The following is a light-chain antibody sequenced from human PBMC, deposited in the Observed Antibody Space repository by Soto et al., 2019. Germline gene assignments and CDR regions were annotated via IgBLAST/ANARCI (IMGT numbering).Light chain of an antibody. J-gene: IGKJ5*01. V-gene: IGKV3-15*01. CDR2: GAS. CDR1: QSVSNN. CDR3: QQYNNWPPV. Sequence: EIVMTQSPATLSVSPGERATLSCRASQSVSNNYLAWYQQKPGQAPRLLIYGASTRATGIPARFSGSGSGTEFTLTISSLQSEDFAVYYCQQYNNWPPVFGQGTRLEIK.